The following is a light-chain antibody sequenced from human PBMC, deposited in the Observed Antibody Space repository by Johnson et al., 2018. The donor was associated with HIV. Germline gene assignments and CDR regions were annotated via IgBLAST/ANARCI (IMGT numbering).Light chain of an antibody. CDR3: GAWESSLSIYV. CDR2: DNN. Sequence: QSVLTQPPSVSAAPGQKVTISCSGSSSNIGNNYVSWYQQLPGTAPKLLIYDNNKPPSGIPDRFSGSKSDTLATLGIAGLQTGDEADCYCGAWESSLSIYVVGSGTNVTVL. CDR1: SSNIGNNY. J-gene: IGLJ1*01. V-gene: IGLV1-51*01.